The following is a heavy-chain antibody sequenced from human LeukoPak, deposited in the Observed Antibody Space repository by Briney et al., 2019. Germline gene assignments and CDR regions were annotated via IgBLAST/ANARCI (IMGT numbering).Heavy chain of an antibody. V-gene: IGHV3-7*03. D-gene: IGHD3-9*01. Sequence: GGSLRLSCAASGFTFSSYWMSWVRQAPGKGLEWVANIKQDGSEKYYVDSVKGRFTISRDNAKNSLYLQMNSLRAEDTAVYYCARVPRGYDILTGYYPLYYGYWGQGTLVTVCS. CDR1: GFTFSSYW. CDR2: IKQDGSEK. CDR3: ARVPRGYDILTGYYPLYYGY. J-gene: IGHJ4*02.